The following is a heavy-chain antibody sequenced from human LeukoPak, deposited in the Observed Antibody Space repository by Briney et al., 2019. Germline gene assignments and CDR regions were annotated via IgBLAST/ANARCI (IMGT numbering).Heavy chain of an antibody. D-gene: IGHD6-19*01. CDR1: GGSISSYY. CDR2: IYYSGST. CDR3: ARTAFGGWYSSGQEWFDP. J-gene: IGHJ5*02. V-gene: IGHV4-59*01. Sequence: SETLPLTCTVSGGSISSYYWSWIRQPPGKGLEWIGYIYYSGSTNYNPSLKSRVTIPVDTSKNQFSLKLSSVTAADTAVYYCARTAFGGWYSSGQEWFDPWGQGTLVTVSS.